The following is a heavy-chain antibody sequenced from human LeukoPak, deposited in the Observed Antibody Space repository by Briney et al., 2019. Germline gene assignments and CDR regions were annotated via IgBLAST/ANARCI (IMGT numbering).Heavy chain of an antibody. Sequence: GGSLRLSCAASGFIFSSYWMSWVRQAPGKGLEWVANIKQDGSEKYHVDSVKGRFSISRDNAKNSLYLQMNGLRAEDTAVYYCAREEYGDHLWWWGQGTPVTVSS. V-gene: IGHV3-7*01. J-gene: IGHJ4*02. D-gene: IGHD4-17*01. CDR3: AREEYGDHLWW. CDR2: IKQDGSEK. CDR1: GFIFSSYW.